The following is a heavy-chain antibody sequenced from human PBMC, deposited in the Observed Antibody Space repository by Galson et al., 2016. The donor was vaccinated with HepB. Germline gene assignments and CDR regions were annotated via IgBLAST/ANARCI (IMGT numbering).Heavy chain of an antibody. CDR3: ARGGALGMTTFTFYFDD. CDR1: GGSFSTYY. Sequence: LTCAVYGGSFSTYYWSWIRQPPGKGLEWIGDINHSGSIIYNPSLKSRVTISGDTSKKQVSLKLSSVTAADTAVYYCARGGALGMTTFTFYFDDWGQGTLVTVSS. V-gene: IGHV4-34*01. J-gene: IGHJ4*02. D-gene: IGHD5-24*01. CDR2: INHSGSI.